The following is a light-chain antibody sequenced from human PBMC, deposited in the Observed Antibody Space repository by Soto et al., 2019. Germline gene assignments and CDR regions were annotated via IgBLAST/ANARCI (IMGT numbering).Light chain of an antibody. CDR2: GAS. CDR3: QQYDTSPPLT. V-gene: IGKV3-20*01. Sequence: EIVLTQSPGTLSLSPGDRATLSCRASQSVSSNYLAWYQQKPGHAPRLLLYGASSRAIGIPDRFSGSGSGTDFTLAISRLEPEDFAVYYCQQYDTSPPLTFGGGTKVEIK. CDR1: QSVSSNY. J-gene: IGKJ4*01.